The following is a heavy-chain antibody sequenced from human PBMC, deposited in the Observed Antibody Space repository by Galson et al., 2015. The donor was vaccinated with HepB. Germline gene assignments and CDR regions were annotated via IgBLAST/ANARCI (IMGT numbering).Heavy chain of an antibody. J-gene: IGHJ5*02. CDR3: ATLSTQQLVTVPYSHNWFDP. CDR2: FDPGDGET. V-gene: IGHV1-24*01. CDR1: GYTLTELS. Sequence: SVXVSCKVSGYTLTELSMHWVRQAPGKGLEWMGGFDPGDGETIYAQKFQGRVTMTEDTSTDTAYMELSSLRSEDTAVYYCATLSTQQLVTVPYSHNWFDPWGQGTLATVSS. D-gene: IGHD6-13*01.